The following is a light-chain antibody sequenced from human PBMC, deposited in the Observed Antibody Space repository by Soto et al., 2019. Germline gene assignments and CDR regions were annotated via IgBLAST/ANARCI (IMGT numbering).Light chain of an antibody. Sequence: QSVLTQLPSASASLGASVKLTCTLSSGHSSYAIAWHQQQPEKGPRYLMKLNSDGSHSKGDGIPDRFSGSSSGAERYLTISSLQSEDEADYYCQTWGTGPRVFGGGTKLTVL. CDR3: QTWGTGPRV. CDR1: SGHSSYA. J-gene: IGLJ3*02. V-gene: IGLV4-69*01. CDR2: LNSDGSH.